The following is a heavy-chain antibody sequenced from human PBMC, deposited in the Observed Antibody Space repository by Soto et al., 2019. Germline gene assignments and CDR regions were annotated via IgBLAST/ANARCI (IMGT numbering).Heavy chain of an antibody. CDR3: ARHGMDYYDSSGYYYSPYYFDY. CDR1: GGSISRYY. V-gene: IGHV4-59*08. J-gene: IGHJ4*02. Sequence: SETLSLTCTVSGGSISRYYWSWIRQPPGKGLEWIGCMYNTGSTVYNPSFKSRVTISVDTSKNQFSLKLSSVTAADTAVYYCARHGMDYYDSSGYYYSPYYFDYWGQGTLVTVSS. CDR2: MYNTGST. D-gene: IGHD3-22*01.